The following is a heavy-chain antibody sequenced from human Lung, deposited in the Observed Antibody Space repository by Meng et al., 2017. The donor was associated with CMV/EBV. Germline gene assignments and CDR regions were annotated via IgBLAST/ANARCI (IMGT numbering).Heavy chain of an antibody. CDR3: ARGNGWRFDY. CDR2: ININTGNP. Sequence: QVQLVQSGFGLKKPWDSVKVSCQAAGYTFTSSSMNWVRHAPGQGLEWMGWININTGNPTYAQGFTGRFVFSLDTSVSTAYLQIDSLKADDTAVYYCARGNGWRFDYWGQGTLVTVSS. V-gene: IGHV7-4-1*01. J-gene: IGHJ4*02. CDR1: GYTFTSSS. D-gene: IGHD6-19*01.